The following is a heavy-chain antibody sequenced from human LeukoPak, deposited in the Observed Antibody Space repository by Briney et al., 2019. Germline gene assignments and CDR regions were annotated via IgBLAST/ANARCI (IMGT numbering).Heavy chain of an antibody. D-gene: IGHD6-19*01. CDR3: ARRAIVGYSSGWTGTFDY. J-gene: IGHJ4*02. Sequence: ASVKVSCKVSGYTLTELSMHWVRQAPGKGLEWMGGFDPEDGETIYAQKFQGRVTMTEDTSTDTAYMELSSLRSGDTAVYYCARRAIVGYSSGWTGTFDYWGQGTLVTVSS. CDR2: FDPEDGET. V-gene: IGHV1-24*01. CDR1: GYTLTELS.